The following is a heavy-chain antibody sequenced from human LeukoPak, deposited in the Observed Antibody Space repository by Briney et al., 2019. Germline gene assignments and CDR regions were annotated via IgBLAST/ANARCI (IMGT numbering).Heavy chain of an antibody. Sequence: SQTLSLTCTVSGGSISSGGYYWSWIRQHPGKGLEWIGYIYYSGSTYYNPSLKSRVTISVDTSKNQFSLKLSSVTAADTAVYYCARDNKVGGDYYYFDYWGQGTLVTVSS. V-gene: IGHV4-31*03. CDR2: IYYSGST. CDR1: GGSISSGGYY. J-gene: IGHJ4*02. D-gene: IGHD4-17*01. CDR3: ARDNKVGGDYYYFDY.